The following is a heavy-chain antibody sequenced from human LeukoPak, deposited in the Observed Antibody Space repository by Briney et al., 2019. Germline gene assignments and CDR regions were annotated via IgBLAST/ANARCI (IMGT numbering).Heavy chain of an antibody. CDR1: GYSFTSYW. CDR3: ARPGGDYYDSSDYYGDAFDI. Sequence: GASLKISSRGSGYSFTSYWFGWLSQLPGKGLEWMGVIYPGDSDTSYSPSFKGQVTISADKSISHASLQWSSLKASDTAMYYCARPGGDYYDSSDYYGDAFDIWGQGTMVTVSS. D-gene: IGHD3-22*01. J-gene: IGHJ3*02. V-gene: IGHV5-51*01. CDR2: IYPGDSDT.